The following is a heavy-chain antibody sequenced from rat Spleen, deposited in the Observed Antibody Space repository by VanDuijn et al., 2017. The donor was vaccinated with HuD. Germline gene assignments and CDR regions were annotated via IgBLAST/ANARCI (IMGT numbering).Heavy chain of an antibody. J-gene: IGHJ3*01. V-gene: IGHV2-1*01. CDR2: LWDDGST. CDR3: VTAGYNLDY. D-gene: IGHD1-5*01. CDR1: GFSLTSSG. Sequence: QVQLKESGPGLVQPSQTLSLTCTVSGFSLTSSGVHWFRQPPGKGLEWLGGLWDDGSTDYNSALKSRLSISRDTSKSQVFLKMKSLQTEDTAMYFCVTAGYNLDYWGQGTLVTVSS.